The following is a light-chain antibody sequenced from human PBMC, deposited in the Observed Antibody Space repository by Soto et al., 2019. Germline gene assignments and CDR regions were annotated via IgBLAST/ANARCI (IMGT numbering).Light chain of an antibody. CDR3: SSYTTSNTRQIV. CDR1: SSDVGAHNY. V-gene: IGLV2-14*03. CDR2: DVS. Sequence: QSALTQPPSASGSPEQSVTIFCTGTSSDVGAHNYVSWHQQHPGKAPKLMIYDVSNRPSGVSNPFSGSKSGNTASLTISGLQPEDEADYYCSSYTTSNTRQIVFGTGTKVTVL. J-gene: IGLJ1*01.